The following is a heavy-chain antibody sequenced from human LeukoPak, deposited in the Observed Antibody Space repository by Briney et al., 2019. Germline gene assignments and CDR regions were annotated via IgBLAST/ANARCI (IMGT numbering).Heavy chain of an antibody. CDR1: GGSISSYY. V-gene: IGHV4-59*01. CDR3: ARSFSSGWPDYFDY. Sequence: PSETLSLTCTVSGGSISSYYWSWIRQPPGKGLEWIGYIYYSGSTNYNPSLKSRVTISVDTSKNQFSLKLSSVTAADTAVYYCARSFSSGWPDYFDYWAREPWSPSPQ. J-gene: IGHJ4*02. D-gene: IGHD6-19*01. CDR2: IYYSGST.